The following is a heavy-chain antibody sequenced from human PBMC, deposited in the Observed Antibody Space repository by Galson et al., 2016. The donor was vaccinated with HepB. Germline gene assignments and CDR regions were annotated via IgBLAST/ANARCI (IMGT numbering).Heavy chain of an antibody. CDR1: GFSFSNYW. D-gene: IGHD3-22*01. Sequence: SLRLSCAASGFSFSNYWMSWVRQSPGKGLEWVANIKQDGSENYYVDSVKGRFTISRDNAKNSLYFQMNSLRAEDTAVYYCARDNKWLLSYYCYYSMDVWGQGTTVTVSS. J-gene: IGHJ6*02. CDR2: IKQDGSEN. V-gene: IGHV3-7*01. CDR3: ARDNKWLLSYYCYYSMDV.